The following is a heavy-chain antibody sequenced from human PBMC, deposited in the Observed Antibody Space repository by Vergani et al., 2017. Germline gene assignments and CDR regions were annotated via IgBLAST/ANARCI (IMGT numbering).Heavy chain of an antibody. V-gene: IGHV1-46*03. CDR2: INPSGGHT. Sequence: QVPVVQSGAEVKKSGASVKVSCKTSGYTFSNYYMHWVRQAPGQGLEWMGIINPSGGHTNYAQKFQGRVTMTRDTSTSTVYMELSSLRSEDTAIYYCARGEYGILTGYRYWGQGTLVTVS. CDR1: GYTFSNYY. CDR3: ARGEYGILTGYRY. J-gene: IGHJ4*02. D-gene: IGHD3-9*01.